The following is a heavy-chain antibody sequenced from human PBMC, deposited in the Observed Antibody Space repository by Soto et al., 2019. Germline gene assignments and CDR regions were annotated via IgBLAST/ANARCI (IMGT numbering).Heavy chain of an antibody. Sequence: GGSLRLSCAASGFTFSSFATSWVRQAPGKGLDWVSAISGSGGSTYSADSVKGRLTISRDNSKNTLYLQMNSLRAEDTAVYYCAKQVRDGTSSPYYFDYWGQGTLVTVSS. CDR1: GFTFSSFA. V-gene: IGHV3-23*01. D-gene: IGHD6-6*01. CDR2: ISGSGGST. CDR3: AKQVRDGTSSPYYFDY. J-gene: IGHJ4*02.